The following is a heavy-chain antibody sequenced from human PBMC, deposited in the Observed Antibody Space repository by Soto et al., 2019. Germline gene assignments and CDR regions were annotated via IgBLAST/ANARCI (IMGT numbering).Heavy chain of an antibody. CDR3: AREGIAVAGSVWFDP. Sequence: SETLSLTCAVSGYSISSGYYWGWIRQPPGKGLEWIGSIYHSGSTYYNPSLKSRVTISVDTSKNQFSLKLSSVTAADTAVYYCAREGIAVAGSVWFDPWGQGTLVTVSS. CDR1: GYSISSGYY. V-gene: IGHV4-38-2*02. J-gene: IGHJ5*02. D-gene: IGHD6-19*01. CDR2: IYHSGST.